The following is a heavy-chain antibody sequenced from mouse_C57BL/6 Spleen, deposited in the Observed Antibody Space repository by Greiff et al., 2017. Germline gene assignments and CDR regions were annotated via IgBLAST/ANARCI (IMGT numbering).Heavy chain of an antibody. CDR3: ARRENGNYVGYFGV. CDR1: GYTFTGYW. J-gene: IGHJ1*03. CDR2: ILPGSGST. V-gene: IGHV1-9*01. Sequence: VQLQQSGAELMKPGASVKLSCKATGYTFTGYWIEWVKQRPGHGLEWIGEILPGSGSTNYNEKFKGKATFTADTSSNTAYMQLSSLTTEDSATYYCARRENGNYVGYFGVWGTGTTVTVSS. D-gene: IGHD2-1*01.